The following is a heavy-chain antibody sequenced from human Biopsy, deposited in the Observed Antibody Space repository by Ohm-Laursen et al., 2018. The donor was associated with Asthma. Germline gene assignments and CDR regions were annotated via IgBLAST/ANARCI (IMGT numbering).Heavy chain of an antibody. V-gene: IGHV3-30-3*01. CDR1: GRHFGSYN. CDR2: ITFDGSTQ. J-gene: IGHJ4*02. D-gene: IGHD6-13*01. Sequence: SLRLSCAASGRHFGSYNMHWARQAPGKGLEWVAVITFDGSTQHYGDSVKGRFTISRDNSKNMLFLQMNSLRAEDTAVYYCLRDALGYYFDIWGQGTQVTVSS. CDR3: LRDALGYYFDI.